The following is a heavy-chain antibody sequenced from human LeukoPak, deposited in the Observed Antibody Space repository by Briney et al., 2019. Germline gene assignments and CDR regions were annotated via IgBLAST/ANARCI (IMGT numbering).Heavy chain of an antibody. J-gene: IGHJ4*02. Sequence: SETLSLTCTVSGGSISSYYWSWIRQPPGKGLEWIGYIYYSGSTNYNPSLKSRVTISVDTSKNQFSLKLNSVTAADTAVYYCARAQPLGIAAAGDLDSWGQGTLVTVSS. CDR3: ARAQPLGIAAAGDLDS. CDR2: IYYSGST. CDR1: GGSISSYY. D-gene: IGHD6-13*01. V-gene: IGHV4-59*01.